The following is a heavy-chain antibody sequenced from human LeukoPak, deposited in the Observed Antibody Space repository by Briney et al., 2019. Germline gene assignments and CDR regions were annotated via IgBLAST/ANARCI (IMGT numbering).Heavy chain of an antibody. CDR2: IYYSGST. J-gene: IGHJ4*02. Sequence: SETLSLTCTVSGGSISSGGYHWSWIRQHPGKGLEWIGYIYYSGSTYYNPSPKSRVTISVDTSKNQFSLKLSSVTAADTAVYYCARFNIITTPGFDYWGQGTLVTVSS. D-gene: IGHD3-10*01. V-gene: IGHV4-31*03. CDR3: ARFNIITTPGFDY. CDR1: GGSISSGGYH.